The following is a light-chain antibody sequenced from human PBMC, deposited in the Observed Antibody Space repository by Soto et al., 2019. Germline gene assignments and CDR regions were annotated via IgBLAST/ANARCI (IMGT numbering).Light chain of an antibody. V-gene: IGKV1-12*01. CDR3: QQAASFPIT. CDR2: TAS. J-gene: IGKJ5*01. CDR1: QGVSTW. Sequence: DIHITQSPSSVSASVGARVTITCRASQGVSTWLAWYQQKPGKAPNLLIYTASSLQSGVPSRFSGSGSGTDFTLTINGLQPEDFATYYCQQAASFPITLGQGTRLEIK.